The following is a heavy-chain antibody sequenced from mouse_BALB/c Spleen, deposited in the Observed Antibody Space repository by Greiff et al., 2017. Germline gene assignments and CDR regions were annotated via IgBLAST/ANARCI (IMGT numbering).Heavy chain of an antibody. CDR3: SKGSNMNTDYFDY. J-gene: IGHJ2*01. CDR1: GYTFTSYW. Sequence: QVQLQQPGAELVKPGASVKLSCKASGYTFTSYWMYWVKQRPGHGLEWIGEINPSNGRTNYNEKFKSKATLTVDKSSSTAYMQLSSLTSEDSAVYSCSKGSNMNTDYFDYWGQGTTLTVSA. V-gene: IGHV1S81*02. D-gene: IGHD2-4*01. CDR2: INPSNGRT.